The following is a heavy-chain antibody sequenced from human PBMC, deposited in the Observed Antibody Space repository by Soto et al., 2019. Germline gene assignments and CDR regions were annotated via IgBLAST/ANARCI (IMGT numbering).Heavy chain of an antibody. CDR1: GVSIGSSSYY. CDR3: ARQFVSGSYFY. J-gene: IGHJ4*02. CDR2: IYYSGTT. D-gene: IGHD1-26*01. V-gene: IGHV4-39*01. Sequence: PSETLSLTCTVSGVSIGSSSYYWAWIRQSPEKRQKWIATIYYSGTTYYNPSLKSRVTISLDTSKNQFSMKLISVTAADTAVYFCARQFVSGSYFYWGQGTLVTVSS.